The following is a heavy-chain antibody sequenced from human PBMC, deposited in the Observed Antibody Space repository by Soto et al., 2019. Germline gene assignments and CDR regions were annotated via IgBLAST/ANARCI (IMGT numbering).Heavy chain of an antibody. Sequence: GGSLSLSCAASRFAFDDYPMHWFRKAPGKGLEWDSGISWNSGSIGYADSVKGRFTISRDNAKNSLYLQMNSLRAEDTALYYCAKDGAAGDYDPYYYYYGMDVWGQGTTVTVSS. CDR1: RFAFDDYP. V-gene: IGHV3-9*01. D-gene: IGHD4-17*01. CDR2: ISWNSGSI. J-gene: IGHJ6*02. CDR3: AKDGAAGDYDPYYYYYGMDV.